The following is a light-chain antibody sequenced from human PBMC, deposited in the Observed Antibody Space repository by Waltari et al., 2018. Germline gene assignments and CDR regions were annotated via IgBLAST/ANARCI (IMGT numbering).Light chain of an antibody. V-gene: IGLV2-11*01. CDR3: CSYAGRYTNYV. Sequence: QSALTQPRSVSGSPGQSVTISCTVTRSDVGAYDYVFWSPPRPGKAPKPIIYEVPGRPSGVPDRFSGSKSDNKASLTISGLQADDEADYYCCSYAGRYTNYVFGSGTKVTVL. CDR2: EVP. J-gene: IGLJ1*01. CDR1: RSDVGAYDY.